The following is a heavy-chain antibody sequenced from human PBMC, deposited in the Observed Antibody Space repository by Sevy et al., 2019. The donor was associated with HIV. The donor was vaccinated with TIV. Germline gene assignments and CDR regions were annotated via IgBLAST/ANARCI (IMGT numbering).Heavy chain of an antibody. Sequence: GESLKISCIGSGFSFSYYGIHWVRQAPGKGLDWVALISHDGINEYYADSVKGRFTISRDNSKNTVYLEMNSLRNEDTAIYFCANAYSGSYSHSYLYALDVRGQGTTVTVSS. D-gene: IGHD1-26*01. CDR2: ISHDGINE. J-gene: IGHJ6*02. CDR3: ANAYSGSYSHSYLYALDV. CDR1: GFSFSYYG. V-gene: IGHV3-30*18.